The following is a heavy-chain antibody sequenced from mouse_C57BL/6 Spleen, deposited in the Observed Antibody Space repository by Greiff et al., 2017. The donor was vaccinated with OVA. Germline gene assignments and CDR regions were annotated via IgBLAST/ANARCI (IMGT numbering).Heavy chain of an antibody. J-gene: IGHJ1*03. V-gene: IGHV5-4*03. CDR1: GFTFSSYA. Sequence: DVKLVESGGGLVKPGGSLKLSCAASGFTFSSYAMSWVRQTPEKRLEWVATISDGGSYTYYPDNVKGRFTISRDNAKNNLYLQMSHLKSEDTAMYYCARGTYYGSSYWYFDVWGTGTTVTVSS. D-gene: IGHD1-1*01. CDR2: ISDGGSYT. CDR3: ARGTYYGSSYWYFDV.